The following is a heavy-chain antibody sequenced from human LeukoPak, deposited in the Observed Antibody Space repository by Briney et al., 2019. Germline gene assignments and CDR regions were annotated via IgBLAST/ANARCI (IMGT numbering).Heavy chain of an antibody. Sequence: PGGSLRLSCAASGFTFSSYGMHWVRQAPGKGLEWVAVISYDGSNKYYADSVKGRFTISRDNSKNTLYLQMNSLRAEDTAVYYCAKVAVGGYWGQGTLVTVSS. CDR2: ISYDGSNK. J-gene: IGHJ4*02. D-gene: IGHD6-19*01. CDR3: AKVAVGGY. V-gene: IGHV3-30*18. CDR1: GFTFSSYG.